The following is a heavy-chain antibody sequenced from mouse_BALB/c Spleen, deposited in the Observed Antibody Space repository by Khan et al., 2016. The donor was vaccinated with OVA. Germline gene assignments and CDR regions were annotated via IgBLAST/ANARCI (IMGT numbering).Heavy chain of an antibody. CDR3: ARQYVHSPMDY. Sequence: EVELVESGGALVKPGGSLKLSCAAAGFTFSSFGMSWVRQTPDKRLEWVATISSGGSYPYYPDSVKGRFTISRDNAKNTLYLQMSSLRSEDTAMYHCARQYVHSPMDYWGQGTSVTVSS. J-gene: IGHJ4*01. V-gene: IGHV5-6*01. CDR1: GFTFSSFG. CDR2: ISSGGSYP.